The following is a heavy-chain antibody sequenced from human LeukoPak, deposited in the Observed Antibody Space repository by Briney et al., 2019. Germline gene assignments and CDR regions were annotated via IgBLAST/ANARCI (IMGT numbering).Heavy chain of an antibody. D-gene: IGHD6-13*01. CDR3: ARAASSSWYYFDY. CDR2: INHSGST. Sequence: PSETLSLICAVYGGSFGGYYWSWIRQPPGKGLEWIGEINHSGSTNYNPSLKSRVTISVDTSKNQFSLKLSSVTAADTAVYYCARAASSSWYYFDYWGQGTLVTVSS. J-gene: IGHJ4*02. V-gene: IGHV4-34*01. CDR1: GGSFGGYY.